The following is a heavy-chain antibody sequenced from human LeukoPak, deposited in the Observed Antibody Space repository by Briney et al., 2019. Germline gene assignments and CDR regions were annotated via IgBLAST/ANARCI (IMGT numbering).Heavy chain of an antibody. CDR1: GFTFSTHA. J-gene: IGHJ6*03. CDR2: IWDDGSNK. V-gene: IGHV3-33*01. CDR3: ARDRGLTYYYDSSGYRPMDV. Sequence: GGSLRLSCAASGFTFSTHAMHWVRQAPGKGLEWVAMIWDDGSNKYYVDSVKGRFTISRDNSKNTLYLQMNSLRAEDTAVYHCARDRGLTYYYDSSGYRPMDVWGKGTTVTVSS. D-gene: IGHD3-22*01.